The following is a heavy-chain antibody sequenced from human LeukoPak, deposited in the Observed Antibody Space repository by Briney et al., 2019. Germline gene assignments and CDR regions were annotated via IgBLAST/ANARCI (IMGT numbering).Heavy chain of an antibody. J-gene: IGHJ4*02. CDR1: GGTFSSYA. V-gene: IGHV1-69*04. CDR3: ARDSDSGYDSY. CDR2: IIPILGIA. Sequence: SVKVSCKASGGTFSSYAISWVRPAPGQGLEWMGRIIPILGIANYAQKFQGRVTITADKSTSTAYMELSSLRSEDTAVYYCARDSDSGYDSYWGQGTLVTVSS. D-gene: IGHD5-12*01.